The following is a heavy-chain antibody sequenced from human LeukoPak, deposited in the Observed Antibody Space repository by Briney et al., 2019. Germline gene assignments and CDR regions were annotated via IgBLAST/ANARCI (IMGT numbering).Heavy chain of an antibody. CDR1: GFTFSSYA. J-gene: IGHJ5*02. CDR3: ARDPKKYNWNWGSWFDP. D-gene: IGHD1-7*01. Sequence: GGSLRLSCAASGFTFSSYAMHWVRQAPGKGLEWVAVISYDGSNKYYADSVKGRFTISRDNSKNTLYLQMNSLRAEDTAVYYCARDPKKYNWNWGSWFDPWGQGTLVTVSS. V-gene: IGHV3-30*01. CDR2: ISYDGSNK.